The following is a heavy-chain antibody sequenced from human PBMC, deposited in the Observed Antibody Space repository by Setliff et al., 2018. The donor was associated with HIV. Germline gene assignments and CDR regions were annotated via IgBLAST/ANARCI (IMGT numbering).Heavy chain of an antibody. D-gene: IGHD5-12*01. CDR1: GGSFSDYN. Sequence: TSETLSLTCAVYGGSFSDYNWSWIRQSPGRELEWIGEINHNGGTNYNPSLKSRVTISADTSKNQFSLKMRSVTAGDTAMYYCSRGIVQRQWLRSLIFYYYYMDVWANGTMVTVSS. CDR3: SRGIVQRQWLRSLIFYYYYMDV. V-gene: IGHV4-34*01. J-gene: IGHJ6*03. CDR2: INHNGGT.